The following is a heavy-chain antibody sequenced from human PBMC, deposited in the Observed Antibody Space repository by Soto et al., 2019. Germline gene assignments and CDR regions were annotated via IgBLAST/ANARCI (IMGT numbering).Heavy chain of an antibody. CDR1: GGSISSSSYY. D-gene: IGHD5-18*01. V-gene: IGHV4-39*01. J-gene: IGHJ4*02. CDR2: IYYSGST. CDR3: ARRVRTAISDLFDY. Sequence: QLQLQESGPGLMKPSETLSLTCTVSGGSISSSSYYWGWIRQPPGKGLEWIGSIYYSGSTYYNPSLKSRITISVDTSKNQFSLKLSSVTAADTAVYYCARRVRTAISDLFDYWGQGTLVTVSS.